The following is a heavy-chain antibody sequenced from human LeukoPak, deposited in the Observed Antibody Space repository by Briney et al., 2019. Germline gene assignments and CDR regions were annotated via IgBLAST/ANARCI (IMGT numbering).Heavy chain of an antibody. CDR2: ITASDTTK. CDR1: GFTFSSYN. D-gene: IGHD6-13*01. CDR3: AAASAFSSSWRS. J-gene: IGHJ5*02. V-gene: IGHV3-48*01. Sequence: GALRLSCAASGFTFSSYNMNWVRQAPGKGPEWVAYITASDTTKYYADSVKGRFTISRDNAKKSLFLQMNSLRAEDTAVYYCAAASAFSSSWRSWGQGTVVSVSS.